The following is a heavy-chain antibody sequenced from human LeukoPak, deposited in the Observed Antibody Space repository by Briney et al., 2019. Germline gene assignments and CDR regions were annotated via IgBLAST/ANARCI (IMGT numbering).Heavy chain of an antibody. Sequence: ASVKVSCKASGYTFTSYGINWVRQAPGQGLEWMGWISAYNGNTNYAQNLQGRVTMTTDTSTSTAYMELRSLRSEDTAVYYCAYGHSSGYYFDYWGQGTLVTVSS. D-gene: IGHD3-22*01. CDR1: GYTFTSYG. CDR2: ISAYNGNT. V-gene: IGHV1-18*01. J-gene: IGHJ4*02. CDR3: AYGHSSGYYFDY.